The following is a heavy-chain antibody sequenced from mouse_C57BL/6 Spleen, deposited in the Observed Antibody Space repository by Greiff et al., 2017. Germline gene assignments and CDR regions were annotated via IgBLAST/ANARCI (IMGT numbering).Heavy chain of an antibody. CDR1: GYTFTSYW. D-gene: IGHD2-5*01. J-gene: IGHJ2*01. V-gene: IGHV1-69*01. CDR3: ARGSNFGNYCDD. Sequence: VQLQQPGAELVMPGASVKLSCKASGYTFTSYWMHWVKQTPGQGLEWIGEIDPSTGDTNYNHKFKGKSTVTVDKSSSTAYMQLSSLTSEDSAVYYCARGSNFGNYCDDWGKGTTLTVSS. CDR2: IDPSTGDT.